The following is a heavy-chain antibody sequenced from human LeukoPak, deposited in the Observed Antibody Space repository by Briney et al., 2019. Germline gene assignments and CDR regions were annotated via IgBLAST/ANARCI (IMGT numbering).Heavy chain of an antibody. J-gene: IGHJ4*02. Sequence: GGSLILSCAASGFTVSSNYMSWDRQAPGKGLEWVSVIYSGGSTYYADSVKGRFTISRDNSKNTLYLQMNSLRAEDTAVYYCAREDILTGFDYWGQGTLVTVSS. CDR2: IYSGGST. D-gene: IGHD3-9*01. CDR3: AREDILTGFDY. CDR1: GFTVSSNY. V-gene: IGHV3-53*01.